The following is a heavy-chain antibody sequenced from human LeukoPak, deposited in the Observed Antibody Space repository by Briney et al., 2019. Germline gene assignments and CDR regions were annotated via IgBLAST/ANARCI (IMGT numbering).Heavy chain of an antibody. V-gene: IGHV3-21*01. CDR2: ISSSSSYI. Sequence: GGSLRLSCAASGFTFSSYSMNWVRQAPGKGLEWVSSISSSSSYIYYADSVKGRFTISRDNAKNSLYLQMNSLRAEDTAVYYCARDQFDDILTGTSVYYFDYWGQGTLVTVSS. J-gene: IGHJ4*02. D-gene: IGHD3-9*01. CDR3: ARDQFDDILTGTSVYYFDY. CDR1: GFTFSSYS.